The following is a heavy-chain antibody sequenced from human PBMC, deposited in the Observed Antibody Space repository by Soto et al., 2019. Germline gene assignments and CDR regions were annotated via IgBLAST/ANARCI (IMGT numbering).Heavy chain of an antibody. CDR1: GFSFSTYA. CDR3: AKDRPTTSSSKMDV. D-gene: IGHD6-6*01. V-gene: IGHV3-23*01. CDR2: ISGGGDGT. J-gene: IGHJ6*04. Sequence: GGSLRLSCAASGFSFSTYAMSWVRQAPGKGLEWVSTISGGGDGTYYADSVKGRFTISRDNSKNTMYLQMDSLRAEDTAVYYCAKDRPTTSSSKMDVWGKGTTVTVSS.